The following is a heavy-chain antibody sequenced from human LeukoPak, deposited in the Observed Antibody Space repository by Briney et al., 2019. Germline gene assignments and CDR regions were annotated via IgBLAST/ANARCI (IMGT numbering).Heavy chain of an antibody. D-gene: IGHD2-2*01. J-gene: IGHJ4*02. V-gene: IGHV1-18*01. CDR1: GYTFTSYG. CDR3: ARGSHQLLYYSDY. CDR2: ISAYNGNT. Sequence: ASVKVSCKASGYTFTSYGITSVRQAPGQGLEWMGWISAYNGNTNYAQKFQGRVTMTTNTSTTTAYMELRSLRSDDTAVYYCARGSHQLLYYSDYWGQGTLVTVSS.